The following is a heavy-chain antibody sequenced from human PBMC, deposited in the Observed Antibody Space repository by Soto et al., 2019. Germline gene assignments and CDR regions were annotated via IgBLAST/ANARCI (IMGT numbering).Heavy chain of an antibody. V-gene: IGHV4-39*01. Sequence: SETLSLTCTVSGGSISSSSYYWGWIRQPPGKGLEWIGSFYYSGSTFYNPSLKSRVTISVDTSKNQFSLKLSSVTAADTAVYYCARQSGYSYGEFFDYWGQGTLVTVS. J-gene: IGHJ4*02. D-gene: IGHD5-18*01. CDR3: ARQSGYSYGEFFDY. CDR1: GGSISSSSYY. CDR2: FYYSGST.